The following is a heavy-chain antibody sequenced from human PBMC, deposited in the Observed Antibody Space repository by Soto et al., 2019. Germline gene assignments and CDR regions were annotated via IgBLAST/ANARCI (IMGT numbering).Heavy chain of an antibody. D-gene: IGHD3-10*01. J-gene: IGHJ4*02. CDR3: ATVSGYGSGSRRFDF. Sequence: QFQVMQSGAQLTQPGASVKVSCETSGYPLPTYGLSWVRQAPGQGLEWMGWIVGDSGNTVYAQKFQGRVTMYRDTSTSTGYMELRRLTSDDSSLSYCATVSGYGSGSRRFDFWGQGTLVSVSS. V-gene: IGHV1-18*01. CDR2: IVGDSGNT. CDR1: GYPLPTYG.